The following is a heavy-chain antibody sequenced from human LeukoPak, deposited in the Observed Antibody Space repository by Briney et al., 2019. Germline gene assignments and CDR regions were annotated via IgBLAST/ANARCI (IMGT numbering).Heavy chain of an antibody. V-gene: IGHV3-7*01. CDR1: GFTFSSYW. CDR2: IKQDGSEK. D-gene: IGHD2-2*01. Sequence: GGSLRLSCAASGFTFSSYWMSWVRQAPGKGLEWVANIKQDGSEKYYVDSVKGRFTISRDNAKNSLYLQMNSLRAEDTAVYYCAKDCTDIVVVPAALCYWGQGTLVTVSS. J-gene: IGHJ4*02. CDR3: AKDCTDIVVVPAALCY.